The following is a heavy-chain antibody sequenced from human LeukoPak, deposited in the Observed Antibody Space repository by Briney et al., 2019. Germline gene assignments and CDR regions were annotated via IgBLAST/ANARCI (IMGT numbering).Heavy chain of an antibody. Sequence: GGSLRLSCAASGFTFSSYEMNWVHQAPGKGLEWVSYISSSGSTIYYADSVKGRFTISRDNAKNSLYLQMNSLRAEDTAVYYCARDRQLRGYFDYWGQGTLVTVSS. CDR2: ISSSGSTI. D-gene: IGHD3-10*01. CDR3: ARDRQLRGYFDY. CDR1: GFTFSSYE. J-gene: IGHJ4*02. V-gene: IGHV3-48*03.